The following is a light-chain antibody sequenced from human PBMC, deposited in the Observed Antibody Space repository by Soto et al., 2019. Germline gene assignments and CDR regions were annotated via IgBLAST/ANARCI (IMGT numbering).Light chain of an antibody. CDR1: SSDVVGYNY. CDR2: DVS. CDR3: SSYTTSNTRQIV. V-gene: IGLV2-14*03. J-gene: IGLJ1*01. Sequence: SVLTQPASVSGSPGQSITISCTGTSSDVVGYNYVSWYQHHPGKAPKLIIYDVSNRPSGVPIRFSGSKSDNTASLTISGLQPEDESDYHSSSYTTSNTRQIVFGTGTKVTVL.